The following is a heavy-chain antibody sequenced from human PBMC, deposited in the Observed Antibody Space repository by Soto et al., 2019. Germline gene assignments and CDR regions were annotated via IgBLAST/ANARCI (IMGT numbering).Heavy chain of an antibody. Sequence: GGSLRLSCAASGFTFSSYEMIWVRQAPGKGLEWVSFISSSGSTIYYADSVKGRFSISRDNAKNSLYLQMNGLRAEDTAVYFCARAQGDWLLDYWGQGTLVTVSS. D-gene: IGHD3-9*01. V-gene: IGHV3-48*03. CDR2: ISSSGSTI. CDR1: GFTFSSYE. CDR3: ARAQGDWLLDY. J-gene: IGHJ4*02.